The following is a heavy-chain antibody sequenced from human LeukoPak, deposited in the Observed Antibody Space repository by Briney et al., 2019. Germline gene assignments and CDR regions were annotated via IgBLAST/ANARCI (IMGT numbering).Heavy chain of an antibody. J-gene: IGHJ4*02. CDR3: ARSSVVARPADY. CDR1: GFTFSSHS. Sequence: GGSLRLSCAASGFTFSSHSMDWVRQAPGKGLEGVSYISSSSSTIHYADSVKGRFTISRDNAKNSLYLQMNSLRAEDTAVYYCARSSVVARPADYWGQGTLVTVSS. CDR2: ISSSSSTI. V-gene: IGHV3-48*01. D-gene: IGHD6-6*01.